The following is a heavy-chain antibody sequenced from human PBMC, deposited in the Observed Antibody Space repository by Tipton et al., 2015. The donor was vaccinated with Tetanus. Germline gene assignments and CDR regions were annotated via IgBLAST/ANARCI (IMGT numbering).Heavy chain of an antibody. J-gene: IGHJ4*02. CDR1: GVSITNTNYY. V-gene: IGHV4-39*01. D-gene: IGHD5-18*01. Sequence: LRLSCTVSGVSITNTNYYWGWIRQAPGMGPEWIATIYYSGVAHYNPSLKSRVTISVDTCKSQFSLKMTSVTAADTAVYYCARQKRGYSYGAFDYWGQGTLVTVSS. CDR2: IYYSGVA. CDR3: ARQKRGYSYGAFDY.